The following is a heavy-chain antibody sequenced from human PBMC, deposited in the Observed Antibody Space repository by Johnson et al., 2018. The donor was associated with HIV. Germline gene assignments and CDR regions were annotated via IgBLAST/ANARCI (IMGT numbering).Heavy chain of an antibody. V-gene: IGHV3-33*01. CDR3: ARSSVRDDAIDI. CDR2: IRYDGSNK. CDR1: GFTFSSYG. Sequence: QMLLVESGGGVVQPGRSLRLSCAASGFTFSSYGMHWVRQAPGKGREWVAVIRYDGSNKYYADSVKGRFTISRDNSKNTLYLQMNSLRVGDTAIYYCARSSVRDDAIDIWGQGTLVTVSS. D-gene: IGHD3-10*01. J-gene: IGHJ3*02.